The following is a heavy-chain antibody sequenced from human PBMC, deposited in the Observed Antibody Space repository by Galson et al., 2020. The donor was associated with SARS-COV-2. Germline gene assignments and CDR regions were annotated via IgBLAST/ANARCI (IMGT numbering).Heavy chain of an antibody. V-gene: IGHV1-2*02. CDR2: SKPNIGGT. J-gene: IGHJ5*02. Sequence: GESLKIPCKASGYTFTDYYIHWVRQAPGQGLEWMGWSKPNIGGTQFADNFQGRVTMTSDTSVSTAYIELSRLTSDDTALYFCARETAAAANNCFDPWGQGTLVTVSS. D-gene: IGHD6-13*01. CDR1: GYTFTDYY. CDR3: ARETAAAANNCFDP.